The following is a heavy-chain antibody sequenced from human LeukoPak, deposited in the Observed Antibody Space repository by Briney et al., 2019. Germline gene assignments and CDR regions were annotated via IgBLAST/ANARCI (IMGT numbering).Heavy chain of an antibody. Sequence: GGSLRLSCAASGFTFSSYGMHWVRQAPGKGLEWVAVIWYDGSNKYYADSVKGRFTISRDNPKNTLYLQMNSLRAEDTAVYYCARRESIAVAIDYWGQGTLVTVSS. CDR2: IWYDGSNK. CDR3: ARRESIAVAIDY. CDR1: GFTFSSYG. V-gene: IGHV3-33*01. J-gene: IGHJ4*02. D-gene: IGHD6-19*01.